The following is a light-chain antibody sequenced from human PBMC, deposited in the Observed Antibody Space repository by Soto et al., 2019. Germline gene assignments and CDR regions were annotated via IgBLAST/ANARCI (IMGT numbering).Light chain of an antibody. CDR1: SSDIGYYNR. V-gene: IGLV2-18*02. CDR3: SSYTSTSFVV. Sequence: QSALTQPPSVSGSPGQSVTISCTGTSSDIGYYNRVSWYQQSPGTAPKVMIYEVSNRPSGVPNRFSGSKSGNTASLTISGLQAEDEADYYCSSYTSTSFVVFGGGTKVTVL. J-gene: IGLJ2*01. CDR2: EVS.